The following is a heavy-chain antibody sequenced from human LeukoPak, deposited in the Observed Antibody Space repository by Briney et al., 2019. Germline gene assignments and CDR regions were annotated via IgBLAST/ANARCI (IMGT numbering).Heavy chain of an antibody. D-gene: IGHD3-22*01. V-gene: IGHV5-51*01. Sequence: GESLKISCQGSGYSFTTYWIGWVRQMSGKGLEWMGIIYPGDSDTRYSPSFQGQVTISADKSISTAYLQWSSLKASDTAMYYCARTYYYDSSGYYSYYFDYWGQGTLVTVSS. CDR2: IYPGDSDT. CDR3: ARTYYYDSSGYYSYYFDY. J-gene: IGHJ4*02. CDR1: GYSFTTYW.